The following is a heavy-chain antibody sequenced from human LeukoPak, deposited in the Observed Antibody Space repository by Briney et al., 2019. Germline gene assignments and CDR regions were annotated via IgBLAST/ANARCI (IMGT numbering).Heavy chain of an antibody. CDR1: GFTFSSYG. D-gene: IGHD3-16*01. CDR3: ARDFGVTNYHFDY. Sequence: GGSLRLSCAASGFTFSSYGIHWVRQAPGKGLEWVAVIWYDGSKKYYADSVKGRFTISRDDSKNTLYLQMNSLRAEDTAVYYCARDFGVTNYHFDYWGQGTLVTVSS. V-gene: IGHV3-33*01. CDR2: IWYDGSKK. J-gene: IGHJ4*02.